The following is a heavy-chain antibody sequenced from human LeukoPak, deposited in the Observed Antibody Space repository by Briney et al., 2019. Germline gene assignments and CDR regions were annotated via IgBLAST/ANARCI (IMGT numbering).Heavy chain of an antibody. CDR2: TSSSDAGT. V-gene: IGHV3-23*01. CDR1: GFTLSSYA. CDR3: AKDRLLLWFGELSPFDP. J-gene: IGHJ5*02. Sequence: PGGSLRLSCAASGFTLSSYAMSWVRQAPGKGLEWVSATSSSDAGTYYAASVRGRFTVSRDNSKNTLYLQMNSLRAEDAAVYYCAKDRLLLWFGELSPFDPWGQGTLVTVSS. D-gene: IGHD3-10*01.